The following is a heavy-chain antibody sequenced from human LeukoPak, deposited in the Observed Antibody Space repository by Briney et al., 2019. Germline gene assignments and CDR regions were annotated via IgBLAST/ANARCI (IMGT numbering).Heavy chain of an antibody. J-gene: IGHJ4*02. V-gene: IGHV3-30-3*01. Sequence: GRSLRLSCAASGSTFSSYAMHWVRQAPGKGLEWVAVISYDGSNKYYADSVKGRFTISRDNSKNTLYLQMNSLRAEDTAVYYCARGEGSSWYYYFDYWGQGTLVTVSS. CDR3: ARGEGSSWYYYFDY. CDR1: GSTFSSYA. CDR2: ISYDGSNK. D-gene: IGHD6-13*01.